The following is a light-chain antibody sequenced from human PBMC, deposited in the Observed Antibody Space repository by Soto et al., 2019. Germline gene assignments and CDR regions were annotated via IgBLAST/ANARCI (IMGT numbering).Light chain of an antibody. CDR2: GNN. J-gene: IGLJ2*01. Sequence: QSVLTQPPSVSGAPGQTITISCTGTSSNIGAGYDVHWYQQLPGRAPKLLIYGNNNRPSGVPDRFSGSKSGTSVSLAITGLRGEDEADYHCQSYDSSLTNAVFGGVPKLTVL. CDR1: SSNIGAGYD. V-gene: IGLV1-40*01. CDR3: QSYDSSLTNAV.